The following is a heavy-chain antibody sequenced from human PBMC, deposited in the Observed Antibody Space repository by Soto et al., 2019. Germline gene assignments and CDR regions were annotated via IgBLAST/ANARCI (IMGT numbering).Heavy chain of an antibody. V-gene: IGHV4-34*01. CDR3: AREYCSGGSCQSTSSIDY. CDR2: INHSGST. J-gene: IGHJ4*02. D-gene: IGHD2-15*01. CDR1: GGSYSGYH. Sequence: TGAGCGGSYSGYHWCSFHQQPGKGLEWIGEINHSGSTNYNPSLKSRVTISVDTSKNQFSLKLSSVTAADTAVYYCAREYCSGGSCQSTSSIDYWGQGTLVTVSS.